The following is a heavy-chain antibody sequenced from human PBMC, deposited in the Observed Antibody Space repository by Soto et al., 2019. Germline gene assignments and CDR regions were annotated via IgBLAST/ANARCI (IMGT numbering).Heavy chain of an antibody. V-gene: IGHV3-30*18. Sequence: QVQLVESGGGVVQPGRSLRLSCAASGFTFSSYGMHWVRQAPGKGLEWVAVISYDGSNKYYADSVKGRFTISRDNSKNTLYLQMNSLRAEHTAVYYCAKDVLRFLEWLAFYVMDVWGQGTTVTVSS. D-gene: IGHD3-3*01. CDR2: ISYDGSNK. CDR3: AKDVLRFLEWLAFYVMDV. CDR1: GFTFSSYG. J-gene: IGHJ6*02.